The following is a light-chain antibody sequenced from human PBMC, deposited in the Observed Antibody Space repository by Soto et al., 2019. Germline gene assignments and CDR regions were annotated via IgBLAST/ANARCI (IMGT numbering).Light chain of an antibody. J-gene: IGKJ2*01. CDR2: DAS. CDR1: QSVSRY. Sequence: EIVLTQSPATLTLSPGERATLSCRASQSVSRYLAWYQQKPGQAPRLLIYDASNRATGIPARLSGSGSGTDFTLTISSLEPEDFAVYYCLQRSNWYTFGQGTKREIK. CDR3: LQRSNWYT. V-gene: IGKV3-11*01.